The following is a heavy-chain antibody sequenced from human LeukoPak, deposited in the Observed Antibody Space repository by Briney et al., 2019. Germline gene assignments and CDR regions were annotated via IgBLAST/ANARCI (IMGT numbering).Heavy chain of an antibody. Sequence: PGGSLRLSCAASGFTFSSYGMHWVRQAPGKGLEWVAVISYDGRYKYYADSVKGRFTISRDNSKNTLYLQMNSLRDDDTALYYCAKDRRAGDYDWFDPWGQGTLVTVSS. CDR1: GFTFSSYG. J-gene: IGHJ5*02. D-gene: IGHD4-17*01. V-gene: IGHV3-30*18. CDR3: AKDRRAGDYDWFDP. CDR2: ISYDGRYK.